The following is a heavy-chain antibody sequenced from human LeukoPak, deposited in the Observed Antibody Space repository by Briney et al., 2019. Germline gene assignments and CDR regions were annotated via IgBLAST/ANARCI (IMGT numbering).Heavy chain of an antibody. CDR3: AKASIYYYALDV. D-gene: IGHD3-3*01. CDR2: ISGSGGDT. V-gene: IGHV3-23*01. CDR1: GFTFITYA. Sequence: SGGSLRLSCTASGFTFITYAMSWVRQAPGKGLEWLSTISGSGGDTYYADSVQGRFTISRDNSKNTLYLQMNSLRAEDTAIYYCAKASIYYYALDVWGQGTTVTVSS. J-gene: IGHJ6*02.